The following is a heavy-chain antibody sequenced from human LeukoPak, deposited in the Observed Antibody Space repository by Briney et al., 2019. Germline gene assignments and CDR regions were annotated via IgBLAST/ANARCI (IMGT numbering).Heavy chain of an antibody. Sequence: LSLTCAVYGGSFSGYYWSWIRQAPGKGLEWVSYISSSGSTIYYADSVKGRFTISRDNAKNSLYLQMNSLRAEDTAVYYCARVGKTGTHYYYYGMDVWGQGTTVTVSS. CDR2: ISSSGSTI. V-gene: IGHV3-11*01. CDR3: ARVGKTGTHYYYYGMDV. D-gene: IGHD1-1*01. J-gene: IGHJ6*02. CDR1: GGSFSGYY.